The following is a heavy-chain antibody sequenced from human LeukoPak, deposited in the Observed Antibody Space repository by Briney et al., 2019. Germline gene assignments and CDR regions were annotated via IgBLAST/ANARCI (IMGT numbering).Heavy chain of an antibody. CDR1: GGSISSYY. CDR3: ARAGIRGYSFPDYLDY. V-gene: IGHV4-59*01. D-gene: IGHD5-18*01. J-gene: IGHJ4*02. Sequence: SETLSLTCTVSGGSISSYYWSWIRQPPGKGLEWVGYIYYSGSTNYNPSLKSRVTISVDTSKNQFSLKLSSVTAADTAVYYCARAGIRGYSFPDYLDYWGQGTLVTVSS. CDR2: IYYSGST.